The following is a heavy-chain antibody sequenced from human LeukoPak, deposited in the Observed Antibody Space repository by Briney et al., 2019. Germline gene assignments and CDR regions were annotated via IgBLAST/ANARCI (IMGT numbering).Heavy chain of an antibody. Sequence: PGGSLRLSCAASGFTFSSYGMHWVRQAPGKGLEWVAVIWYDGSNKYYADSVKGRFTISRDNSKNTLYLQMNSLRAEDTAVYYCARDHQAVKVRGVIKPGVGYWGQGTLVTVSS. CDR2: IWYDGSNK. CDR1: GFTFSSYG. D-gene: IGHD3-10*01. CDR3: ARDHQAVKVRGVIKPGVGY. J-gene: IGHJ4*02. V-gene: IGHV3-33*01.